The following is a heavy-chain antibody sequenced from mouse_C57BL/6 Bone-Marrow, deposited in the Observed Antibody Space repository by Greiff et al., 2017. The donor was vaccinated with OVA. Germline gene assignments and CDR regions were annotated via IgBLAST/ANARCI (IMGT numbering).Heavy chain of an antibody. CDR3: ARLGVVYFDY. D-gene: IGHD1-1*02. Sequence: EVKLVESGGDLVKPGGSLKLSCAASGFTFSSYGMSWVRQTPDKRLEWVATISSGGSYTYYPDSVKGRFTISRDNAKNTLYLQMSRLKSEDTAMYYCARLGVVYFDYWGQGTTLTVSA. CDR2: ISSGGSYT. V-gene: IGHV5-6*01. J-gene: IGHJ2*01. CDR1: GFTFSSYG.